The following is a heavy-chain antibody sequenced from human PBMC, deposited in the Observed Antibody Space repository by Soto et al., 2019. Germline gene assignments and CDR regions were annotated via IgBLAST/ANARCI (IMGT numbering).Heavy chain of an antibody. CDR2: MQPSSGRT. CDR3: ARGVTAGVDY. CDR1: GYSFTSLD. V-gene: IGHV1-8*01. D-gene: IGHD1-26*01. J-gene: IGHJ4*02. Sequence: GASLKVSCKASGYSFTSLDINWVRQTTGQELEWMGWMQPSSGRTGYAQKFQGRVTMSRDTSINTAYMELSSLTSDDTAFYYCARGVTAGVDYWGQGXLVTVYS.